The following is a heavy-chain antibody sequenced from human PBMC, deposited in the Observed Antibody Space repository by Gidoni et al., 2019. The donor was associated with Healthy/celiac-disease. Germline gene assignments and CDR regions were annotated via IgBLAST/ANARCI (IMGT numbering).Heavy chain of an antibody. CDR2: IYYSGST. D-gene: IGHD6-19*01. Sequence: QLQLQESGPGLVKPSAPLPPPCTVSVGSISSSSSYWGWISQPPGKGLEWIGSIYYSGSTYYNPSLKSRVTISVDTSKNQFSLKRSSVTAADTAVYYCARLIYGYSSGWYYWGQGTLVTVSS. J-gene: IGHJ4*02. CDR1: VGSISSSSSY. CDR3: ARLIYGYSSGWYY. V-gene: IGHV4-39*01.